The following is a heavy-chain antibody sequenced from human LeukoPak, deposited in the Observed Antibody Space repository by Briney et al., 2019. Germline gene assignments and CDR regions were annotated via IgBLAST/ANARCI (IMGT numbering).Heavy chain of an antibody. D-gene: IGHD2-15*01. CDR2: ISYHGSDK. Sequence: GGSLRLSCAASGFIFSNYAMHWVRQAPGKGLDWVTVISYHGSDKFYADSVKGRFTISRDSSRNTLSLQMNSLRTEDTAIYYCVRQDCKGGGCYLDHWGQGSLVTVSS. CDR3: VRQDCKGGGCYLDH. CDR1: GFIFSNYA. V-gene: IGHV3-30*04. J-gene: IGHJ4*02.